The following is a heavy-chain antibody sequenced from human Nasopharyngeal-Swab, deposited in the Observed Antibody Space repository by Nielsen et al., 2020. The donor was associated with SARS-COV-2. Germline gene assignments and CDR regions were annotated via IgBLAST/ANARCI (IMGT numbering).Heavy chain of an antibody. J-gene: IGHJ6*02. CDR1: GGSISSYY. V-gene: IGHV4-4*07. D-gene: IGHD3-10*01. Sequence: SETLSLTCTVSGGSISSYYWSWIRQPAGKGLEWIGRIYTSGNTNYNPSLKSRVTMSVDTSKNQFSLKLSSVTAADTAVYYCARVITMVRGVIIRHYGMDVWGQGTTVTVSS. CDR3: ARVITMVRGVIIRHYGMDV. CDR2: IYTSGNT.